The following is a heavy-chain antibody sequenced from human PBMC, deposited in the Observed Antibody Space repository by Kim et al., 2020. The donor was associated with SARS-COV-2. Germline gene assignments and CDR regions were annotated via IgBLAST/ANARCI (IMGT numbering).Heavy chain of an antibody. J-gene: IGHJ4*02. Sequence: SVKVSCKASGGTFSSYAISWVRQAPGQGLEWMGGIIPIFGTANYAQKFQGRVTITADESTSTAYMELSSLRSEDTAVYYCARDYSTEPSYSSSWYMSYYWGQGTLVTVSS. CDR3: ARDYSTEPSYSSSWYMSYY. V-gene: IGHV1-69*13. D-gene: IGHD6-13*01. CDR2: IIPIFGTA. CDR1: GGTFSSYA.